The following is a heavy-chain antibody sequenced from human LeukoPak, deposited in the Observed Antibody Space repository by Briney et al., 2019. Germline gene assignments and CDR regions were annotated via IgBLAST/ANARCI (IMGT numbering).Heavy chain of an antibody. CDR2: IYYSGST. J-gene: IGHJ5*02. Sequence: SETLSLTCTVSGGSISSSSYYWGWIRQPPGKGLEWSGSIYYSGSTYYNTSLKSRVTISVDTSKNQFSLKLSSVTAADTAVYYCARPFRKYNWFDPWGQGTLVTVPS. CDR3: ARPFRKYNWFDP. V-gene: IGHV4-39*01. CDR1: GGSISSSSYY.